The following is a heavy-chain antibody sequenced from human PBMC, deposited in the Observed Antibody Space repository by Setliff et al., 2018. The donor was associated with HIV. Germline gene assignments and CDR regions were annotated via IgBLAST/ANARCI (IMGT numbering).Heavy chain of an antibody. Sequence: NPSETLSLTCAVSDCSISTNEWWGWIRQPPGKGLAWIGYISNSGKTYYNPSLNSRVTLSADTPKNQLSLRLSSVTAVDTGVYYCAKTVPHSTAQDAFDIRGQGTMVTVSS. CDR1: DCSISTNEW. CDR3: AKTVPHSTAQDAFDI. J-gene: IGHJ3*02. V-gene: IGHV4-28*01. CDR2: ISNSGKT. D-gene: IGHD2-2*01.